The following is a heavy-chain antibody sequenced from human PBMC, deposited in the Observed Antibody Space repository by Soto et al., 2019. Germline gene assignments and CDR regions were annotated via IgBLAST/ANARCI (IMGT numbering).Heavy chain of an antibody. D-gene: IGHD3-9*01. V-gene: IGHV3-74*01. J-gene: IGHJ4*02. Sequence: EVQLVESGGGFVQPGGSLRLSCTVSGFTFNIYRMHWVRQAPGKGLMWVSLINRDMNTNYADSVMGRVTITRDNAKNMVYLQMNSMRFEDMAVYYCARDFEGLGDWGQGTLVTVSA. CDR3: ARDFEGLGD. CDR2: INRDMNT. CDR1: GFTFNIYR.